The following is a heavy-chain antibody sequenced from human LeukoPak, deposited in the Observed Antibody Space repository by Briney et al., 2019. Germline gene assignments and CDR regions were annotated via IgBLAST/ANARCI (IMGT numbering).Heavy chain of an antibody. CDR2: IKQDGSEK. J-gene: IGHJ4*02. V-gene: IGHV3-7*01. CDR3: ARAPATNEWRCMDY. D-gene: IGHD2-8*02. Sequence: GGSLRLSCAVSGFTFSSYGMHWVRQAPGKGLEWVANIKQDGSEKRYVDPVKGRFTISRDNAKNSLYLQMNSLRAEDTAVYYCARAPATNEWRCMDYWGQGILVTVSS. CDR1: GFTFSSYG.